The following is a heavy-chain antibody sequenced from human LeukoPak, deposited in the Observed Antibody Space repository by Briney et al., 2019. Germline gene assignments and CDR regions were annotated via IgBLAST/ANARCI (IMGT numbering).Heavy chain of an antibody. D-gene: IGHD3-10*01. CDR1: GGSISSSSYY. CDR2: FYYSGST. J-gene: IGHJ4*02. CDR3: ARRHYYNSGIDY. V-gene: IGHV4-39*01. Sequence: SQTLSLTCTVSGGSISSSSYYWGWIRQPPGKGLEWIGSFYYSGSTYYNPSLKSRVTISVDTSRNQFSLKLSSVTAADTAVYYCARRHYYNSGIDYWGQGTLVTVSS.